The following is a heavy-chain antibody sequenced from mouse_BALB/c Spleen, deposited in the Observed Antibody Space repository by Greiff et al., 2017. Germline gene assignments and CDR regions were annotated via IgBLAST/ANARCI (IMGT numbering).Heavy chain of an antibody. Sequence: EVQRVESGAELVRPGALVKLSCKASGFNIKDYYMHWVKQRPEQGLEWIGWIDPENGNTIYDPKFQGKASITADTSSNTAYLQLSSLTSEDTAVYYCASSFSWDGFAYWGQGTLVTVSA. CDR2: IDPENGNT. V-gene: IGHV14-1*02. CDR1: GFNIKDYY. J-gene: IGHJ3*01. D-gene: IGHD4-1*01. CDR3: ASSFSWDGFAY.